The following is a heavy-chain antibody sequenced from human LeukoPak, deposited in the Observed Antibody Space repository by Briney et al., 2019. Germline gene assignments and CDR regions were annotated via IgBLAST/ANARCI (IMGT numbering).Heavy chain of an antibody. J-gene: IGHJ4*02. CDR3: AAAGDY. CDR2: ISSSSSTI. CDR1: GFTFSTYS. V-gene: IGHV3-48*01. Sequence: PGGSLRLSCAASGFTFSTYSMNWVRQAPGKGLEWVSYISSSSSTIYYADSVKGRFTISRDNAKNSLYLQMNSLRAEDTAVYYCAAAGDYWGQGTLVTVSS. D-gene: IGHD3-10*01.